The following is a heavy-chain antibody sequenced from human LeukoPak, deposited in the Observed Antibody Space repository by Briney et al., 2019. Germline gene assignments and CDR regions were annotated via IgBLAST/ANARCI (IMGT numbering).Heavy chain of an antibody. Sequence: SETLSLTCTVSGGSISSYYWSWIRQPPGKGLEWIGYIYTSGSTNYNPSLKSRVTISVDTSKNQFSLKLSSVTAADTAVYYCAGRNCGDYADRYWGQGTLVTVSS. J-gene: IGHJ4*02. CDR1: GGSISSYY. CDR3: AGRNCGDYADRY. V-gene: IGHV4-4*09. D-gene: IGHD4-17*01. CDR2: IYTSGST.